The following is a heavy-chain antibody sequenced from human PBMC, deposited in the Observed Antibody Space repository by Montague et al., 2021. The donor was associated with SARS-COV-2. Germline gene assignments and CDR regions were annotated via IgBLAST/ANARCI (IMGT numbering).Heavy chain of an antibody. V-gene: IGHV4-59*01. CDR3: ARGDVEMATIKSGGPFYHVDD. D-gene: IGHD5-24*01. CDR1: GGSISSYY. Sequence: SETLSLTCTVSGGSISSYYWSWILQPPGKRLLWFGDIYYRGSTKYTPSLKSPVTILADTSKNQFSLKLSSVTSADTAVYYCARGDVEMATIKSGGPFYHVDDWGQGTMVTVSS. J-gene: IGHJ4*01. CDR2: IYYRGST.